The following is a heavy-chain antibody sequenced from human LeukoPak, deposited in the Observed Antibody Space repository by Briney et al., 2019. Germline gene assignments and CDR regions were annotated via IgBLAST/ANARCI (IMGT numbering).Heavy chain of an antibody. V-gene: IGHV1-3*02. J-gene: IGHJ3*02. CDR2: SNAGNGNT. D-gene: IGHD2/OR15-2a*01. CDR3: VREAPFGAFDI. CDR1: GYXFATYA. Sequence: ASVKVSCKASGYXFATYAIHWVRQAPGQRLEWMGWSNAGNGNTKYSQEFQGRVTITRDTSASTAYMELSSLRSEDMAVYYCVREAPFGAFDIWGQGTMVTVSS.